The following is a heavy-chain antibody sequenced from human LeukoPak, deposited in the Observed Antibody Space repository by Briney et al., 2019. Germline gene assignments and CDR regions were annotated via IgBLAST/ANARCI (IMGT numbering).Heavy chain of an antibody. CDR2: IYYSGST. V-gene: IGHV4-59*08. J-gene: IGHJ4*02. D-gene: IGHD1-26*01. CDR1: GDSISGNY. CDR3: ARQGSGTSYYYYTFPY. Sequence: SETLSLTCTVSGDSISGNYWTWIRQPPGKGLEWIGYIYYSGSTNYNASLKSRVTISVDTSKNQFSLKLSSVTAADTAVYYCARQGSGTSYYYYTFPYWGQGTLVTVSS.